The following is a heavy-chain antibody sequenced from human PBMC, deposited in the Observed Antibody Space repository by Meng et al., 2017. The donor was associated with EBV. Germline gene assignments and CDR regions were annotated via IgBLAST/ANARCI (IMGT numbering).Heavy chain of an antibody. CDR2: INPNSGGT. D-gene: IGHD6-19*01. CDR3: ARVGIAVAGTGDY. CDR1: GYTFTGYY. V-gene: IGHV1-2*06. Sequence: VRLVQSGAEVKKPGASGKVSCKASGYTFTGYYMHWVRQAPGQGLEWMGRINPNSGGTNYAQKFQGRVTMTRDTSISTAYMELSRLRSDDTAVYYCARVGIAVAGTGDYWGQGTLVTVSS. J-gene: IGHJ4*02.